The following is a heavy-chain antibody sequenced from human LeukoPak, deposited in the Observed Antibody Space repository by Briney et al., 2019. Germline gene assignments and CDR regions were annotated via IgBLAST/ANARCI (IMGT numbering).Heavy chain of an antibody. V-gene: IGHV4-61*02. CDR3: ARAERGYSYGYVGY. J-gene: IGHJ4*02. CDR2: IYTSGST. Sequence: SETLSLTCTVSGGSISSGSYYWSWIRQPAGKGLEWIGRIYTSGSTNYNPSLKSPVTISVDTSKNQFSLKLSSVTAADTAVYYCARAERGYSYGYVGYWGQGTLVTVSS. CDR1: GGSISSGSYY. D-gene: IGHD5-18*01.